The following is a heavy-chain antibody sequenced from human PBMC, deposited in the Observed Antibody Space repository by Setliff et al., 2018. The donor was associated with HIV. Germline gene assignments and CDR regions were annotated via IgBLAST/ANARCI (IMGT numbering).Heavy chain of an antibody. D-gene: IGHD3-22*01. CDR3: ARPYYDSSDYSWVDAFDI. CDR2: IYHSGST. CDR1: GGSIRSGNW. Sequence: PSETLSLTCAVSGGSIRSGNWWPWVRQSPGKGLEWIGEIYHSGSTNYSPSLKSRVTISLDKSKNQFSLKLSSVTAADTAVYYCARPYYDSSDYSWVDAFDIWGQGAMVTVS. J-gene: IGHJ3*02. V-gene: IGHV4-4*02.